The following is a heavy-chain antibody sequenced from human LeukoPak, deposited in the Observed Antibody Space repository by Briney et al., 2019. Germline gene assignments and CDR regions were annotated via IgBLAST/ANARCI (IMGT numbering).Heavy chain of an antibody. V-gene: IGHV3-66*01. D-gene: IGHD3-22*01. J-gene: IGHJ4*02. Sequence: GGSLRLSCVVSGFTVSNNYMSWVRQAPRKGLEWVSLIYSGGSTYYADSVKGRFTISRDNAKNSLYLQMNSLRAEDTAVYYCARGSTYYDSSGQVPFDYWGQGTLVTVSS. CDR3: ARGSTYYDSSGQVPFDY. CDR1: GFTVSNNY. CDR2: IYSGGST.